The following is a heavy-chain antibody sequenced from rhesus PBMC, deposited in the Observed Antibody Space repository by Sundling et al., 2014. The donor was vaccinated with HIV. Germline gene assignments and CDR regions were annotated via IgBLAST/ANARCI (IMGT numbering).Heavy chain of an antibody. J-gene: IGHJ4*01. Sequence: QVQLQESGPGLVKPSETLSLTCTVSGDSINTYYYWNWIRQSPGKGLEWIGSIHDSSSRISPSLKSRAAISRDTSKNHFSLKVRSLTAADTAVYYCARDVNTLTSYWGQGLLVTVSS. V-gene: IGHV4S9*01. CDR3: ARDVNTLTSY. CDR1: GDSINTYYY. CDR2: IHDSSSR. D-gene: IGHD4-23*01.